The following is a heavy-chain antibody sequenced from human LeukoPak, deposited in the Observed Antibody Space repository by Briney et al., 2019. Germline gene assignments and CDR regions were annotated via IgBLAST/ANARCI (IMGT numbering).Heavy chain of an antibody. J-gene: IGHJ1*01. CDR1: GYTFTAYY. Sequence: ASVKVSCKASGYTFTAYYIHWVRQAPGQGLEWMGWISPNSGGTDYAQKFQGRVTMTRDTSISTAYMELSRLRSDDTAEYYCARALYYDSSGYYSSSYYYFQHWGQGTLVTVSS. CDR2: ISPNSGGT. D-gene: IGHD3-22*01. CDR3: ARALYYDSSGYYSSSYYYFQH. V-gene: IGHV1-2*02.